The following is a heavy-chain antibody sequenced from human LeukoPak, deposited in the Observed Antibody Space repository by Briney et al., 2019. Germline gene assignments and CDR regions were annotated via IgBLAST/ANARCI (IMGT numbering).Heavy chain of an antibody. Sequence: GASVKVSCKASGGTFSSYAISWVRQAPGQGLEWMGRIIPILGIANYAQKFQGRVTITADKSTSTAYMELSSLRSEDTAVYYCARAGGVTDYFDYWGQGPWSPSPQ. J-gene: IGHJ4*02. CDR3: ARAGGVTDYFDY. CDR1: GGTFSSYA. CDR2: IIPILGIA. D-gene: IGHD2-21*02. V-gene: IGHV1-69*04.